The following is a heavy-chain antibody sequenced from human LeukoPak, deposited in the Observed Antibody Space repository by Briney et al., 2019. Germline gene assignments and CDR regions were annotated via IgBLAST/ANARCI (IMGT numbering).Heavy chain of an antibody. Sequence: SETLSLTCTVSGGSISSYYWSWIRQPPGKGLEWIGYIYYSGSTNYNPSLKSRVTISVDTPKNQFSLKLSSVTAADTAVYYCARRVVRGNWFDPWGQGTLVTVSS. CDR2: IYYSGST. V-gene: IGHV4-59*08. CDR1: GGSISSYY. J-gene: IGHJ5*02. CDR3: ARRVVRGNWFDP. D-gene: IGHD3-10*01.